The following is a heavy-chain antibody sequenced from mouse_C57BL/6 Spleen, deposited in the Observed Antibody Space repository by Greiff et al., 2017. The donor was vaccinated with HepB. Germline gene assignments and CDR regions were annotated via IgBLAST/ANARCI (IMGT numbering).Heavy chain of an antibody. D-gene: IGHD2-2*01. CDR3: ARFEVTTNYAMDY. CDR1: GYSFTGYY. V-gene: IGHV1-42*01. CDR2: INPSTGGT. Sequence: EVHLVESGPELVKPGASVKISCKASGYSFTGYYMNWVKQSPEKSLEWIGEINPSTGGTTYNQKFKAKATLTVDKSSSTAYMQLKSLTSEDSAVYYCARFEVTTNYAMDYWGQGTSVTVSS. J-gene: IGHJ4*01.